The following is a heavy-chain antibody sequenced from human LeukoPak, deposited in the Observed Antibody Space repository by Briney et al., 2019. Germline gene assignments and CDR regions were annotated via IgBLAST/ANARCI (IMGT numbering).Heavy chain of an antibody. Sequence: PGGSLRLSCVASGFTVSNKYMSWVRQAPGKGLEWVSAISGSGGSTYYADSVKGRFTISRDNSKNTLYLQMNSLRAEDTAVYYCAKSLLTTVTTLFDYWGQGTLVTVSS. V-gene: IGHV3-23*01. CDR2: ISGSGGST. D-gene: IGHD4-17*01. J-gene: IGHJ4*02. CDR3: AKSLLTTVTTLFDY. CDR1: GFTVSNKY.